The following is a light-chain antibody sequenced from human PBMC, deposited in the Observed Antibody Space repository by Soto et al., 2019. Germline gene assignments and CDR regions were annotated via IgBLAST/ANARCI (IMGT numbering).Light chain of an antibody. CDR3: QHCDTYWA. Sequence: DIQMTQSPSTLSGSVGDRVTITCRASQTISSWLAWYQQKPGKAPKLLIYKASTLKSGVPSRFSGSGSGTEFTLTISSLQPDDFATYYCQHCDTYWAFGPGTKVEVE. CDR1: QTISSW. CDR2: KAS. V-gene: IGKV1-5*03. J-gene: IGKJ1*01.